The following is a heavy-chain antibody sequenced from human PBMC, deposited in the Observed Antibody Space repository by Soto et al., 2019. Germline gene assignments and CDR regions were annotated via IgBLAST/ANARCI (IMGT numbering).Heavy chain of an antibody. CDR2: MNPNSGNA. V-gene: IGHV1-8*01. CDR1: GYSFTRHD. CDR3: ARGAYNDYSHWFDT. J-gene: IGHJ5*02. Sequence: QVQLVQSGAEVRKPGASVRVSCKATGYSFTRHDISWLRQAAGQGLEWMGWMNPNSGNAVYAQKFQGRVTMTRNTSITTAYIEVTSLKSEDTAVYFCARGAYNDYSHWFDTWGQGTLVTVSS. D-gene: IGHD4-4*01.